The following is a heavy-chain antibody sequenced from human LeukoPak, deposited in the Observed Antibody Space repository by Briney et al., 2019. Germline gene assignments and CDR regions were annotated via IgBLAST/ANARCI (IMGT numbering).Heavy chain of an antibody. V-gene: IGHV3-48*04. J-gene: IGHJ5*02. Sequence: GGSLRLSCAASGFTFSSYSMNWVRQAPGKGLEWVSYISSSSSTIYYADSVKGRFTISRDNAKNSLYLQMNSLRAEDTAVYYCARDPPDCSGGSCYSRVGWFDPWGQGTLVTVSS. CDR1: GFTFSSYS. CDR2: ISSSSSTI. D-gene: IGHD2-15*01. CDR3: ARDPPDCSGGSCYSRVGWFDP.